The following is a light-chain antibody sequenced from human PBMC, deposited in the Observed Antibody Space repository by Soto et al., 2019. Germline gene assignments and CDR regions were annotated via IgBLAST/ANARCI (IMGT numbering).Light chain of an antibody. CDR1: QSVSNNY. CDR3: QQYISSPLT. CDR2: GTS. Sequence: EIVLTQSPGTLSLSPGEGATPSCRASQSVSNNYLAWYQQKPGQAPRLVIYGTSNRATGIPDRFSASGSGTDFTLTISRLEPEDFAVYYCQQYISSPLTFGQGTKVEIK. J-gene: IGKJ1*01. V-gene: IGKV3-20*01.